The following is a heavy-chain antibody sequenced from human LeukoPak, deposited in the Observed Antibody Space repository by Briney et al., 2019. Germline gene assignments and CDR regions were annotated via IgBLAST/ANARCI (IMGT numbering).Heavy chain of an antibody. CDR3: ATLRSAYYHYFDY. CDR1: GYTFIGYY. Sequence: ASVKVSCKASGYTFIGYYLHWVRQAPGQGLEWMGWINPNSGGTNYAQKFQGRVTMTRDTSISTASMELSRLRSDDTAVYYCATLRSAYYHYFDYWGQGTLVTVSS. J-gene: IGHJ4*02. V-gene: IGHV1-2*02. D-gene: IGHD3-10*01. CDR2: INPNSGGT.